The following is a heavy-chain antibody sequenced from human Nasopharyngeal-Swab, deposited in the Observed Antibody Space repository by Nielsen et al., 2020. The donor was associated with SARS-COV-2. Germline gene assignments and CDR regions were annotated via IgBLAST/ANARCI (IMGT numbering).Heavy chain of an antibody. D-gene: IGHD3-3*01. V-gene: IGHV4-34*01. CDR2: INHSGST. J-gene: IGHJ6*02. CDR1: GGSFSGYY. Sequence: SETLSLTCAVYGGSFSGYYWSWIRKPPGKGLEWIGEINHSGSTNYNPSLKSRVTISVDTSKNQFSLKPSSVTAADTAVYYCARFGYDFWSGYYVGYGMDVWGQGTTVTVSS. CDR3: ARFGYDFWSGYYVGYGMDV.